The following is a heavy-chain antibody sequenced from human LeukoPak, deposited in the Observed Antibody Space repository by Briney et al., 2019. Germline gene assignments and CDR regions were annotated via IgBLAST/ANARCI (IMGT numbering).Heavy chain of an antibody. CDR3: AKPSSIAARPLYYGMDV. CDR1: GFTFSIHW. CDR2: IKPDGNDK. D-gene: IGHD6-6*01. V-gene: IGHV3-7*03. Sequence: GGSLRLPCAASGFTFSIHWMTWVRQAPGKGLEWVATIKPDGNDKYFVDSVKGRFTISRDNSKNTLYLQMNSLRAEDTAVYYCAKPSSIAARPLYYGMDVWGQGTTVTVSS. J-gene: IGHJ6*02.